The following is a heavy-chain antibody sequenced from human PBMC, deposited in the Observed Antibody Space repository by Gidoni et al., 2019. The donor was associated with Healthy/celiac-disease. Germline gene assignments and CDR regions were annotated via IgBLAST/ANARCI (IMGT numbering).Heavy chain of an antibody. CDR2: IIPIFGTA. CDR1: GSPVSSYA. V-gene: IGHV1-69*01. Sequence: QVQLVQSGAEGKKPGSAAQVSYKASGSPVSSYAISWVRQAPGQALEWVGGIIPIFGTANYAQKFQGRVTITADESTSTADTELSSLRSEDTAVYSCARDGLDYGGNAPFDYWGQGTLVTVSS. J-gene: IGHJ4*02. CDR3: ARDGLDYGGNAPFDY. D-gene: IGHD4-17*01.